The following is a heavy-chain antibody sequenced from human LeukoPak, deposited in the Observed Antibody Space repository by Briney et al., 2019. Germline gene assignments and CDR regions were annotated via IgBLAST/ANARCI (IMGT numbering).Heavy chain of an antibody. Sequence: ASVKVSCKASGGTFSSYAISWVRQAPGQGLEWMGGIIPIFGTANYAQKFQGRVTITADESTSAAYMELSSLRSEDTAVYYCARPHGGFWSGYYADYYYYGMDVWGQGTTVTVSS. V-gene: IGHV1-69*01. CDR2: IIPIFGTA. CDR1: GGTFSSYA. D-gene: IGHD3-3*01. CDR3: ARPHGGFWSGYYADYYYYGMDV. J-gene: IGHJ6*02.